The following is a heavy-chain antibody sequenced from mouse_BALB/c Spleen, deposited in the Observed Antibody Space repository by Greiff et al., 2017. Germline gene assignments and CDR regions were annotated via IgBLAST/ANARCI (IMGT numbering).Heavy chain of an antibody. Sequence: VKLMESGPGLVAPSQSLSITCTVSGFSFTGYGVNWVRQPPGKGLEWLGMIWGDGSTDYNSALKSRLSISKDNSKSQVFLKMNSLQTDDTARYYCAIYRYDDAWFAYWGQGTLVTVSA. CDR2: IWGDGST. D-gene: IGHD2-14*01. CDR3: AIYRYDDAWFAY. V-gene: IGHV2-6-7*01. J-gene: IGHJ3*01. CDR1: GFSFTGYG.